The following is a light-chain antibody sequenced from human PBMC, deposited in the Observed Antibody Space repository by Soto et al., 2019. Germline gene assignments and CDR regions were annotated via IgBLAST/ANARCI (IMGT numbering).Light chain of an antibody. J-gene: IGKJ1*01. Sequence: DIVLTQSPGTLSLSPGERATLSCRSSQSVSSNYLAWYQQKPDQAPRLVIYDVSGRATGIPDGFSGSGSGTDFTLTISRLEPEDFAVYYCQQYGSSPTFGQGTKVEIK. V-gene: IGKV3-20*01. CDR3: QQYGSSPT. CDR1: QSVSSNY. CDR2: DVS.